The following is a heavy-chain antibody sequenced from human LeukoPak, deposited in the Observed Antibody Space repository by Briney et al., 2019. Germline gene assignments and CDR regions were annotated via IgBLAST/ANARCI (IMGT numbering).Heavy chain of an antibody. V-gene: IGHV4-59*01. D-gene: IGHD6-19*01. Sequence: SETLSLTCTVSGGSISSYYWSWIRQPPGKGPEWIGYIYYSGSTNYNPSLKSRVAISVDTSKNQFSLKLSSVTAADTAVYYCASSLWGYSSTWGQGTLVTVSS. CDR2: IYYSGST. J-gene: IGHJ5*02. CDR3: ASSLWGYSST. CDR1: GGSISSYY.